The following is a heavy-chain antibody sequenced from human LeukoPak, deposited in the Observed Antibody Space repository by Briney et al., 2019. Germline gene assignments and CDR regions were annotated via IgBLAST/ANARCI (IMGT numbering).Heavy chain of an antibody. CDR2: IRQNGNEK. D-gene: IGHD1-7*01. J-gene: IGHJ4*02. Sequence: GGSLRLSCTTSGSTFNRHWMSWVRQAPGKGLDWVASIRQNGNEKYYADSVKGRFTVSRDNSKNTLYLQMSSLRAEDTAVYYCAKDERNWNYNLASQTYDWGQGTLVTVSS. CDR3: AKDERNWNYNLASQTYD. CDR1: GSTFNRHW. V-gene: IGHV3-7*03.